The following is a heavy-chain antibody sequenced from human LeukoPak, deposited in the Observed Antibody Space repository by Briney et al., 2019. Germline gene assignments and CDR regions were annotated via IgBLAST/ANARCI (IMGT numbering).Heavy chain of an antibody. V-gene: IGHV1-46*01. CDR2: INPSGGST. CDR1: GYIFTSYY. D-gene: IGHD3-22*01. Sequence: GASVKVSCKASGYIFTSYYMHWVRQAPGQGLEWMGIINPSGGSTSYAQKFQGRVTMTRDTSTSTVYMELSSLRSEDTAVYYCARDSGHDYDSTTRLLDYMDVWGKGTTVTVSS. J-gene: IGHJ6*03. CDR3: ARDSGHDYDSTTRLLDYMDV.